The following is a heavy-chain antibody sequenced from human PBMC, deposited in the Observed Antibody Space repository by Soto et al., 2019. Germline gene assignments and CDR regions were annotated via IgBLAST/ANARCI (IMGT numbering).Heavy chain of an antibody. D-gene: IGHD3-22*01. CDR3: ASSGIVGREVNTWFDP. CDR2: ISYRGST. CDR1: AGSITTSY. V-gene: IGHV4-59*01. Sequence: SETLSLTCTVSAGSITTSYWSWIRQPLGKALEWIGYISYRGSTNYNPSLKSRLTISIDTSKSQISLKLTSMTTADTAVYYCASSGIVGREVNTWFDPWGQGTLVT. J-gene: IGHJ5*02.